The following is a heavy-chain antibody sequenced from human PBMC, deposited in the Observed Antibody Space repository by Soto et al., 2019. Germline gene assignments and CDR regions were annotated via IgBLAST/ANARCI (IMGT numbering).Heavy chain of an antibody. V-gene: IGHV4-4*07. J-gene: IGHJ4*02. CDR1: GGSISSSNW. D-gene: IGHD3-22*01. CDR2: IYTSGST. Sequence: SETLSLTCAVSGGSISSSNWWSWVRQPAGKGLEWIGRIYTSGSTNYNPSLKSRVTMSVDTSKNQFSLKLSSVTAADTGKYYCARLVYDSRLNYLYFDHWGQGTLVTVSS. CDR3: ARLVYDSRLNYLYFDH.